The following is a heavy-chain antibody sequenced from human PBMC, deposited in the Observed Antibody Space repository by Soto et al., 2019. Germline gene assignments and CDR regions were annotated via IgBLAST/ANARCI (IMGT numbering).Heavy chain of an antibody. CDR3: ARDRVSSGWYYWFDP. CDR2: IYPSGST. D-gene: IGHD6-19*01. V-gene: IGHV4-30-2*01. CDR1: GGSISSGGYS. J-gene: IGHJ5*02. Sequence: QLQLQESGPGLVKPSQTLSLTCAVSGGSISSGGYSWSWIRQPPGKGLEWIGYIYPSGSTYYNPSLKSRVTISVDRSKNQFSLKLSSVTAADTAVYYCARDRVSSGWYYWFDPWGQGTLVTVSS.